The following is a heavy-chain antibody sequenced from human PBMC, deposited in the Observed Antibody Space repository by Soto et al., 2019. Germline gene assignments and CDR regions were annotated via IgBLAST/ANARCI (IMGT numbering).Heavy chain of an antibody. J-gene: IGHJ6*02. CDR2: ISAYNGNT. Sequence: ASVKVCCEASGYTFTSYGISWVRRAPGQGLEWMGWISAYNGNTNYAQKLQGRVTMTTDTSTSTAYMELRSLRSDDTAVYYCARDTRYDSSGYYYYYGMDVWGQGTTVTVSS. D-gene: IGHD3-22*01. CDR1: GYTFTSYG. CDR3: ARDTRYDSSGYYYYYGMDV. V-gene: IGHV1-18*04.